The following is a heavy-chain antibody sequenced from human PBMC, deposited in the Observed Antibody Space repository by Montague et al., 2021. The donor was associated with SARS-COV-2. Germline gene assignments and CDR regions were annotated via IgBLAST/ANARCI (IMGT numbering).Heavy chain of an antibody. CDR1: GGSISSGSYY. D-gene: IGHD2-2*01. J-gene: IGHJ6*03. Sequence: TLSLTCTVSGGSISSGSYYWSWIQQPAGKGLEWIGRIYTSGSTNYNPSLKSRVTISVDTSKNQFSLKLSSVTAADTAVYYCARARQDVVVPALGIGAYYYYYYMDVWGKGTTVTVSS. CDR2: IYTSGST. V-gene: IGHV4-61*02. CDR3: ARARQDVVVPALGIGAYYYYYYMDV.